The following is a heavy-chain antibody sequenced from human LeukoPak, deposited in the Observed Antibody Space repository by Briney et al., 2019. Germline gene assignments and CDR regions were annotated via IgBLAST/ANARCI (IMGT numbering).Heavy chain of an antibody. Sequence: SETLSLTCAVYGGSFSGYYWSWIRQPPGKGLEWIGEINHSGSTNYNPSLKSRVTISVDTSKNQFSLKLSSVTAVDTAVYYCARGYYGLGDYWGQGTLVTVSS. CDR3: ARGYYGLGDY. CDR1: GGSFSGYY. CDR2: INHSGST. V-gene: IGHV4-34*01. D-gene: IGHD3-10*01. J-gene: IGHJ4*02.